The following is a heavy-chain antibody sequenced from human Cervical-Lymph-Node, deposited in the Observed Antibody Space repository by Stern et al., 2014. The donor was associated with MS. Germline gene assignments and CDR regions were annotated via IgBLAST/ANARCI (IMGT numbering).Heavy chain of an antibody. J-gene: IGHJ3*01. Sequence: EVQLQEFGGGLMQPGGSLRLSCAVSGLTVSNNYMTWVRQVPGKGLEWVSVLYSGGSPYYADSVKGRFTISRDNSKNTLSLQMNSLRAEDTALYYCARVVREGALDVWGQGTMVTVSS. D-gene: IGHD2/OR15-2a*01. CDR3: ARVVREGALDV. CDR2: LYSGGSP. V-gene: IGHV3-53*01. CDR1: GLTVSNNY.